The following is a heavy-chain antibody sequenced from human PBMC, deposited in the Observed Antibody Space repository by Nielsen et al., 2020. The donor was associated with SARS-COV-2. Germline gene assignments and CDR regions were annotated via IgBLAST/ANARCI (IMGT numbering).Heavy chain of an antibody. J-gene: IGHJ4*02. Sequence: GESLKISCAASGFTFSSYWMSWVRQAPGKGLEWVANINQDGSEKYYVDPVKGRFTISRDNAKNSLYLQMNSLRADDTAVHYCARGTEGYCGGDCYYFDYWGQGTLVTVSS. D-gene: IGHD2-21*02. CDR2: INQDGSEK. CDR1: GFTFSSYW. CDR3: ARGTEGYCGGDCYYFDY. V-gene: IGHV3-7*05.